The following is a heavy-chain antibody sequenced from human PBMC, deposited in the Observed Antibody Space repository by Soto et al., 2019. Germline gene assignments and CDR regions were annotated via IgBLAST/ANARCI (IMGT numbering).Heavy chain of an antibody. V-gene: IGHV4-59*01. Sequence: SETLSLTCTVSGGSISSDYWSWIRQPPGEGLEWVGYIYYSGRTNYNPSLRSRVTVSVDTSKNQFSLKLSSVTAADTAVYYCAAGITGITSNYWGQGTLVTVSS. CDR1: GGSISSDY. D-gene: IGHD1-7*01. CDR2: IYYSGRT. J-gene: IGHJ4*02. CDR3: AAGITGITSNY.